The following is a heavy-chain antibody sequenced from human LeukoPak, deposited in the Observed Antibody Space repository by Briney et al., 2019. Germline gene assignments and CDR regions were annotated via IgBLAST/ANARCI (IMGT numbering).Heavy chain of an antibody. CDR2: ISSSSSYI. D-gene: IGHD2-2*01. V-gene: IGHV3-21*01. Sequence: GGSLRLSCTACGFTFNSYSMNWVRQAPGKGLEWVSSISSSSSYIYYADSVRGRFTISRDNAKNSLYLQMNSLRAEDTAVYYCARSLDTYCTSTSCYPTMVFWGQGTLVTVSS. J-gene: IGHJ4*02. CDR1: GFTFNSYS. CDR3: ARSLDTYCTSTSCYPTMVF.